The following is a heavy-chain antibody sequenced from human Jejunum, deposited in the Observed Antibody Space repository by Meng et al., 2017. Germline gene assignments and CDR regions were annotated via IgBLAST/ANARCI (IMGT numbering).Heavy chain of an antibody. Sequence: GGSLRLSCAASGFTFGSYWMTWVRQAPGKGLEWVANIGKDGSDKYYVDSVKVRFTISRDNAKNSLYLLMNSLRAEDTAVYYCARDFTVYYGSSPYYPLGGFWGQGTLVTVSS. J-gene: IGHJ4*02. D-gene: IGHD3-22*01. V-gene: IGHV3-7*03. CDR1: GFTFGSYW. CDR2: IGKDGSDK. CDR3: ARDFTVYYGSSPYYPLGGF.